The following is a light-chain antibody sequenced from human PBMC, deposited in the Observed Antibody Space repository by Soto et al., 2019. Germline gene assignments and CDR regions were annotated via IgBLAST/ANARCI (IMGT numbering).Light chain of an antibody. CDR2: ATS. J-gene: IGKJ2*01. CDR3: QRYGASSFT. CDR1: QSVDSGY. V-gene: IGKV3-20*01. Sequence: PGERATLSCRASQSVDSGYLSWYQHKPGQAPRLLIYATSSRATGIPDRFSGSGSGTDFTLTISRLEPEDFAVYYCQRYGASSFTFGQGTNLEIK.